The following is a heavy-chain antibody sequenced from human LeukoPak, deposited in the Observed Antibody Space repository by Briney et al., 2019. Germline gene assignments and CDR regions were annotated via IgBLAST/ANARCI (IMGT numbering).Heavy chain of an antibody. CDR2: IYTSGST. V-gene: IGHV4-4*07. D-gene: IGHD1-14*01. CDR3: ARSRGVFNPRGNWFDP. CDR1: GGSISSYY. Sequence: SETLSLTCTVSGGSISSYYWSWIRQPAGKGLEWIGRIYTSGSTNYNPSLKSRVTMSVDTSKNQFSLKLSSVTAADTAVYYCARSRGVFNPRGNWFDPWGQGTLVTVSS. J-gene: IGHJ5*02.